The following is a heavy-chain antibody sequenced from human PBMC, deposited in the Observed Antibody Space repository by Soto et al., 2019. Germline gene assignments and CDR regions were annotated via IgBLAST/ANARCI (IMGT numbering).Heavy chain of an antibody. Sequence: RGSLRLSCAASGFTFSSYGMHWVRQAPGKGLEWVSVISYDGSNKYYAYSVKVRFTISRDNSKNTLYLQMNSLRAEDTAVYYCEKDTYYYDSSGYYYYHYYGIDXWGQGTTVTFSX. D-gene: IGHD3-22*01. CDR2: ISYDGSNK. J-gene: IGHJ6*02. CDR1: GFTFSSYG. V-gene: IGHV3-30*18. CDR3: EKDTYYYDSSGYYYYHYYGIDX.